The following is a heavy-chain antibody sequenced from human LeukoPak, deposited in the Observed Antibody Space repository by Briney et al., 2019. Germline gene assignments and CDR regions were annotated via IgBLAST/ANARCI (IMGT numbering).Heavy chain of an antibody. CDR1: GFTFSNHW. J-gene: IGHJ4*02. Sequence: PGGSLRLPCAASGFTFSNHWMTWVRQAPGKGLEWVANINQDRSEIYYVDSVRGRFIISRDNAKNSLYLQMNTLRVEDTAVYYCVRRYMATSAEDFDYWGQGTLVTVFS. CDR3: VRRYMATSAEDFDY. V-gene: IGHV3-7*01. CDR2: INQDRSEI. D-gene: IGHD3-16*02.